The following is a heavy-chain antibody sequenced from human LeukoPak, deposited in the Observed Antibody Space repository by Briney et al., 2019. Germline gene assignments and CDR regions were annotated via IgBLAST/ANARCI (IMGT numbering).Heavy chain of an antibody. V-gene: IGHV4-34*01. Sequence: SETLSLTCAVYGGSFSGYYWSWIRQPPGKGLEWIGEINHSGSTNYNPSLKSRVTISVDTSKNQFSLKLSSVTAADTAVYYCARVRASWVYHRPDWFHPWDQGTLVTVSS. J-gene: IGHJ5*02. D-gene: IGHD2-2*01. CDR1: GGSFSGYY. CDR2: INHSGST. CDR3: ARVRASWVYHRPDWFHP.